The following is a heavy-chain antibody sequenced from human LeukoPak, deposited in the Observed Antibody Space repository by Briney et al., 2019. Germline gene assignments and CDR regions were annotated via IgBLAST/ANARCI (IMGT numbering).Heavy chain of an antibody. CDR3: ASDIARGGDC. J-gene: IGHJ4*02. CDR1: GYRFTRYY. D-gene: IGHD2-21*01. CDR2: IGPSAGST. V-gene: IGHV1-46*01. Sequence: GASVKVSCKASGYRFTRYYIHWVRQAPGQGPEWMGIIGPSAGSTNYAQEFQGRVTMTRDTSTSTAYMELSGLRFEDTAIYYCASDIARGGDCWGQGTLVTVSS.